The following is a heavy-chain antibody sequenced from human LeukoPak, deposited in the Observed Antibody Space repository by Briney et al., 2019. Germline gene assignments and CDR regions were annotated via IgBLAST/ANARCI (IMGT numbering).Heavy chain of an antibody. J-gene: IGHJ6*03. V-gene: IGHV1-69*05. CDR3: ARDHRSRLLWFGESTYYYYYMDV. Sequence: SVKVSCKASGGTFSSYAISRVRQAPGQGLEWMGGIIPIFGTANYAQKFQGRVTITTDESTSTAYMELISLRSEDTAVYYCARDHRSRLLWFGESTYYYYYMDVWGKGTTVTVSS. CDR2: IIPIFGTA. D-gene: IGHD3-10*01. CDR1: GGTFSSYA.